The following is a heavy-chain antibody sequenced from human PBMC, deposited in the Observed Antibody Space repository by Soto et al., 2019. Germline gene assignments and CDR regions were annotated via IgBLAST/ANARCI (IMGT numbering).Heavy chain of an antibody. V-gene: IGHV3-23*01. Sequence: RRLSCTASGFTFSTYAMSWVRQAPGKGLEWVSYISGSGGGTYYADSVKGRFTISRDNSKNTLYLQMNSLRVEDTAVYYCAKDKGNWNIPFDFWGQGTLVTVSS. CDR1: GFTFSTYA. CDR3: AKDKGNWNIPFDF. D-gene: IGHD1-1*01. J-gene: IGHJ4*02. CDR2: ISGSGGGT.